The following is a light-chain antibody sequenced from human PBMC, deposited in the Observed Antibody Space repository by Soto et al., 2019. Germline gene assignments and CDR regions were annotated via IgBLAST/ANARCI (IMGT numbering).Light chain of an antibody. V-gene: IGLV1-44*01. CDR2: NNN. CDR1: SSNIGSNT. CDR3: ATWDVSLNGRV. J-gene: IGLJ3*02. Sequence: QSVLTQPPSASGTPGQRVAISCSGSSSNIGSNTVNWYQQFPETAPKLLIYNNNQRPSGVPDRFSGSKSGTSASLAISGLQSEDEADYYCATWDVSLNGRVFGGGTKLTVL.